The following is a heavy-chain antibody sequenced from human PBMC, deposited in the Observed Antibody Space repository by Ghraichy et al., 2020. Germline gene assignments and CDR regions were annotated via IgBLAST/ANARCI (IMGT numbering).Heavy chain of an antibody. J-gene: IGHJ5*02. CDR2: ITTKSGNT. CDR1: GYTFSTYG. Sequence: ASVKVSCKASGYTFSTYGITWVRQAPGQGLEWLGWITTKSGNTQYGWKFQGRVTMTTDTSTTTTYMELRSLRSDDTAVYYCARGINYFDPWGQGTLVTVSS. CDR3: ARGINYFDP. V-gene: IGHV1-18*01. D-gene: IGHD5-24*01.